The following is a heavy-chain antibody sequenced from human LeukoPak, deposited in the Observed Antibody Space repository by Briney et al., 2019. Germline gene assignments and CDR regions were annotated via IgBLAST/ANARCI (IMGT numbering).Heavy chain of an antibody. CDR2: IKQDGTEK. J-gene: IGHJ4*02. Sequence: GGSLRLSCAASGFTFSTYWMSWVRQAPGEGLEWVANIKQDGTEKYYMDSVKGRFSISRDNAKNSLYLQMNALRAEDTAVYYSARDVRPDYWGQGTLVTVST. CDR3: ARDVRPDY. V-gene: IGHV3-7*04. D-gene: IGHD6-6*01. CDR1: GFTFSTYW.